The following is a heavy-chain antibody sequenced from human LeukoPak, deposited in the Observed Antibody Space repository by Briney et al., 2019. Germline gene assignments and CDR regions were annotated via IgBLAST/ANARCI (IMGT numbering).Heavy chain of an antibody. CDR1: GGTFSSYA. V-gene: IGHV1-69*13. CDR2: IIPIFGTA. J-gene: IGHJ4*02. D-gene: IGHD3-22*01. Sequence: ASVKVSCKASGGTFSSYAISWVRQAPGQGLEWTGGIIPIFGTANYAQKFQGRVTITADESTSTAYMELSSLRSEDTAVYYCARAGRYYYDSSGYSYFDYWGQGTLVTVSS. CDR3: ARAGRYYYDSSGYSYFDY.